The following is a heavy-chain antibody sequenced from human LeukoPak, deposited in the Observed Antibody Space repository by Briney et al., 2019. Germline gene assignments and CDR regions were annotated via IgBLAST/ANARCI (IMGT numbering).Heavy chain of an antibody. CDR3: ARGIIEWLRLAAYFDY. J-gene: IGHJ4*02. CDR1: GGSITSSSYY. V-gene: IGHV4-39*07. Sequence: SETLSLTCTVSGGSITSSSYYWGWIRQPPGKGLEWIGSIYYSGSTYYNPSLKSRVTISVDTSKNQFSLRLSSVTAADTAVYYCARGIIEWLRLAAYFDYWGQGTLVTVSS. D-gene: IGHD5-12*01. CDR2: IYYSGST.